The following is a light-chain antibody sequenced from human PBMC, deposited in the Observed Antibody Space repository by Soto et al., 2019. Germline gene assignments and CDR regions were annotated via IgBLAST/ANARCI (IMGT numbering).Light chain of an antibody. CDR3: QQYDSWPIT. CDR2: GAS. Sequence: EIVMTQSPATLSVSPGERATLSCRASQSVSNNLAWYQQKPGQAPRLLLYGASSRATGIPASFSGSGSATEFTLTISSLQSEDFSIYYCQQYDSWPITFGQGTRLEIK. V-gene: IGKV3-15*01. CDR1: QSVSNN. J-gene: IGKJ5*01.